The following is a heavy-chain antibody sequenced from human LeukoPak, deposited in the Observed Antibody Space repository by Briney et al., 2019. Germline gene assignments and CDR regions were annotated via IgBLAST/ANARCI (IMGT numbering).Heavy chain of an antibody. CDR2: IYYSGST. V-gene: IGHV4-59*01. CDR3: ARGGYYGSGNDFRFDP. D-gene: IGHD3-10*01. J-gene: IGHJ5*02. CDR1: GGSISSYY. Sequence: PSETLSLTCTVSGGSISSYYWSWVRRPPGKGLEWIGYIYYSGSTNYNPSLKRRVTISVDTSKNQFSLKLSSVTAADTAVYYCARGGYYGSGNDFRFDPWGQGTLVTVSS.